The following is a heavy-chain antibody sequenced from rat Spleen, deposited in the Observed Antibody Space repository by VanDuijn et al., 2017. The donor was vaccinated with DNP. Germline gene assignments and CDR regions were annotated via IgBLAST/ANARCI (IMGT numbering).Heavy chain of an antibody. CDR1: GLTFTNYD. V-gene: IGHV5S13*01. D-gene: IGHD1-12*01. Sequence: EVQLVESGGGLVQPGRSLKLSCAASGLTFTNYDMVWVRQAPTKGLEWVATITTSGGATYYRDSMEGRFSVSRDNAEKTLYLQMDSLRSEDTATYYCTTLNYYASLSGYFDYWGQGVMVTVSS. CDR3: TTLNYYASLSGYFDY. J-gene: IGHJ2*01. CDR2: ITTSGGAT.